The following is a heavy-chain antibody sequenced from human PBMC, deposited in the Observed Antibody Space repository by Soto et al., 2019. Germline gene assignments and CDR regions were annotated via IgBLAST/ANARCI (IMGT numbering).Heavy chain of an antibody. CDR3: ARGKQIGQYYFDS. V-gene: IGHV1-46*01. J-gene: IGHJ4*02. CDR1: GYTCTSNH. Sequence: DSLKVCCNAAGYTCTSNHMRWLRQAPGQGLEWLGIINPSDGSTIYLDKFQGRVTMTRDTSTSTLYMELSGLTSGDTALYYCARGKQIGQYYFDSWGQGTLVTVSS. CDR2: INPSDGST. D-gene: IGHD6-6*01.